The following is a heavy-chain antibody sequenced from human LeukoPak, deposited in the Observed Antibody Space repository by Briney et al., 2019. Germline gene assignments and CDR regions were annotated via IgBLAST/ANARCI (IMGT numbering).Heavy chain of an antibody. V-gene: IGHV4-59*08. D-gene: IGHD3-22*01. CDR3: ARHTAPVYYDSSGYSNWFDP. Sequence: SETLSLTCTVSGGSISSYYWSWVRQPPGKGLEWVGYIYYSGSTNYNPSLKSRVTISVDTSKNQFSLKLSSVTAADTAVYYCARHTAPVYYDSSGYSNWFDPWGQGTLVTVSS. CDR1: GGSISSYY. CDR2: IYYSGST. J-gene: IGHJ5*02.